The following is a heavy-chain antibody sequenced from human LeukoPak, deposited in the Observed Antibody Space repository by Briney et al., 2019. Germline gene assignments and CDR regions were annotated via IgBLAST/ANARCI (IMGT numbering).Heavy chain of an antibody. CDR1: GFTFSSYA. CDR3: ARDSGALQVVPAAFNAFDI. J-gene: IGHJ3*02. Sequence: SGGSLRLSCAASGFTFSSYAMHWVHQAPGKGLEWVAVISYDGSNKCYADSVKGRFTISRDNSKNTLYLQMNSLRAEDTAVYYCARDSGALQVVPAAFNAFDIWGQGTMVTVSS. CDR2: ISYDGSNK. D-gene: IGHD2-2*01. V-gene: IGHV3-30*01.